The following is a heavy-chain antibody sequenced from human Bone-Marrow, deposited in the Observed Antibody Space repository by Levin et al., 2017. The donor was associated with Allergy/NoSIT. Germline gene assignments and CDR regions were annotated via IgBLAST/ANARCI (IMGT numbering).Heavy chain of an antibody. J-gene: IGHJ6*03. CDR2: MSGDGTNE. V-gene: IGHV3-30-3*01. Sequence: KGLEWLAVMSGDGTNEYYAASVRGRFTISRDNSKNTLYLQMNSLRPEDTAVYYCARDPMTTVTTDNYYFYMDVWGKGTTVTVSS. CDR3: ARDPMTTVTTDNYYFYMDV. D-gene: IGHD4-17*01.